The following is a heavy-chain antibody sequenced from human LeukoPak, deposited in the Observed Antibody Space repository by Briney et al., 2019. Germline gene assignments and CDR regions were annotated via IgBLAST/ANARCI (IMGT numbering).Heavy chain of an antibody. CDR2: IKQDGSEK. V-gene: IGHV3-7*01. D-gene: IGHD2-2*01. J-gene: IGHJ6*03. CDR3: ARVPYCSSTSCYYYYMDV. CDR1: GFTFSSYW. Sequence: GGSLRLSCAASGFTFSSYWMSWVRQAPGKGLEWVANIKQDGSEKYYVDSVKGRFTTSRDNAKNSLYLQMNSLRAEDTAVYYCARVPYCSSTSCYYYYMDVWGKGTTVTVSS.